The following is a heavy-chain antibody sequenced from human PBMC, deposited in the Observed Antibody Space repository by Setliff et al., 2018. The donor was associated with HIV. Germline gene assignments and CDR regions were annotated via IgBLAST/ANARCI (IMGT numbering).Heavy chain of an antibody. V-gene: IGHV1-69-2*01. Sequence: GASVKVSCKASGYTFSDYYMHWAKQAPGKGLEWMGRVDPEDGETKYAEKFQGRVTITADTSTDTVYMELSSLRSEDTAVYYCARDYYGSGSYYNLDYWGQGTLVTVSS. J-gene: IGHJ4*02. CDR1: GYTFSDYY. CDR3: ARDYYGSGSYYNLDY. D-gene: IGHD3-10*01. CDR2: VDPEDGET.